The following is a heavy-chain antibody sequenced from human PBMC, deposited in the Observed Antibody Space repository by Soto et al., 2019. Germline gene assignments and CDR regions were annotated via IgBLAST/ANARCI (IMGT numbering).Heavy chain of an antibody. V-gene: IGHV1-69*06. J-gene: IGHJ5*02. CDR1: GGTFSSYA. Sequence: QVQLVQSGAEVKKPGSSVKVSCKASGGTFSSYAISWVRQAPGQGLEWMGGIIPIFGTANYAQKFQGRVTITADKSTSTAYMELSSLRSEDTAVYYCESNLKGAGYSSGWHIRAGFDPWGQGTLVTVSS. CDR2: IIPIFGTA. CDR3: ESNLKGAGYSSGWHIRAGFDP. D-gene: IGHD6-19*01.